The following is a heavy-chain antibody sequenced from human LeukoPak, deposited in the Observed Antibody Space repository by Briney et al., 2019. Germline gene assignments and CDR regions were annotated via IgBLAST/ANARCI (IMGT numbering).Heavy chain of an antibody. J-gene: IGHJ5*02. CDR2: VIPLLGTA. V-gene: IGHV1-69*04. D-gene: IGHD4-17*01. CDR1: GDIFNRYG. CDR3: ARDRVNDYGDYGLNWFDP. Sequence: SVKVSCKASGDIFNRYGFSWVRQAPGQGLEWMGRVIPLLGTADYAQKFQDRVTITADTSRTTAYMELRSLRSDDTAVYYCARDRVNDYGDYGLNWFDPWGQGTLVTVSS.